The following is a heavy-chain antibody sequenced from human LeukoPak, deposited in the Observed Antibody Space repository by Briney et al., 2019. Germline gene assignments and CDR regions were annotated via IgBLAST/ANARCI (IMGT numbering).Heavy chain of an antibody. CDR3: AREGATITFGGVIVRGYYFEY. D-gene: IGHD3-16*02. V-gene: IGHV1-2*02. J-gene: IGHJ4*02. Sequence: ASVKVSCKASGYTFTGYYMHWVRQAPGQGLEWMGWINPNSGGTKYTQKFQGRVTMTRDTSISTAYMELSRLRSDDTAVYYCAREGATITFGGVIVRGYYFEYWGQGTLVTVSS. CDR2: INPNSGGT. CDR1: GYTFTGYY.